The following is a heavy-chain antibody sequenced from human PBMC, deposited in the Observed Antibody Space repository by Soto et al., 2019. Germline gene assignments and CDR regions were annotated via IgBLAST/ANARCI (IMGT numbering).Heavy chain of an antibody. CDR2: IIPIFGTA. Sequence: QVQLVQSGAEVKKPGSSVKVSCKASGGTFSSYAISWVRQAPGQGLEWMGGIIPIFGTANYAQKFQGRVTITADESTSTAYMELSSLRSEATAVYYCARYTRDTAMVTRWFDPWGQGTLVTVSS. V-gene: IGHV1-69*01. CDR1: GGTFSSYA. CDR3: ARYTRDTAMVTRWFDP. D-gene: IGHD5-18*01. J-gene: IGHJ5*02.